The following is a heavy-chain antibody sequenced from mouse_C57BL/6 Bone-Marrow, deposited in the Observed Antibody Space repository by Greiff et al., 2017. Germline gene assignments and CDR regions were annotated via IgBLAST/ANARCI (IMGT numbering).Heavy chain of an antibody. CDR2: ISDGGSYT. D-gene: IGHD2-3*01. CDR1: GFTFSSYA. V-gene: IGHV5-4*01. CDR3: ARDGYYVYYYAMDY. J-gene: IGHJ4*01. Sequence: EVQGVESGGGLVKPGGSLKLSCAASGFTFSSYAMSWVRPTPEKRLEWVATISDGGSYTYYPDNVKGRFTISRDNAKNNRYLQMSHLKSEDTAMYYCARDGYYVYYYAMDYWGQGTSVTVSS.